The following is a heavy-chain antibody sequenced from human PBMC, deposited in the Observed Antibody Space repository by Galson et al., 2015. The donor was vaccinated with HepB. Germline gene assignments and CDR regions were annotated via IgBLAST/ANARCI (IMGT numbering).Heavy chain of an antibody. CDR2: ISYDGSNK. D-gene: IGHD2-2*01. CDR1: GFTFSSYG. V-gene: IGHV3-30*18. Sequence: SLRLSCAASGFTFSSYGMHWVRQAPGQGLEWVAVISYDGSNKYYADSVKGRFTISRDNSKNTLYLQMNSLRAEDTAVYYCAKDHEYCSSTSCYRSEDYFDYWGQGTLVTVSS. J-gene: IGHJ4*02. CDR3: AKDHEYCSSTSCYRSEDYFDY.